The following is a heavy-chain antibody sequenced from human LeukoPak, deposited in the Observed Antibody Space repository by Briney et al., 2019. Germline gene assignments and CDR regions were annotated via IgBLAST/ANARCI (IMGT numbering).Heavy chain of an antibody. CDR1: GGSISSSSYY. CDR2: IYYSGST. D-gene: IGHD3-10*01. J-gene: IGHJ6*02. CDR3: ARGGYYGSDPYSAPDYYGMDV. Sequence: SETLSLTCTVSGGSISSSSYYWGWIRQPPGKGLEWIGSIYYSGSTYYNPSLKSRVTISVDTSKNQFSLKLSSVTAADTAVYYCARGGYYGSDPYSAPDYYGMDVWGQGTTVTVSS. V-gene: IGHV4-39*07.